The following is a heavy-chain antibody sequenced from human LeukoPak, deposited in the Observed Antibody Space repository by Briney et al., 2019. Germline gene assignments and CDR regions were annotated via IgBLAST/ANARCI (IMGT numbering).Heavy chain of an antibody. CDR2: IRGGGAGT. D-gene: IGHD6-19*01. V-gene: IGHV3-23*01. CDR1: GLSFSFYA. J-gene: IGHJ4*02. Sequence: GGSLRLSCAASGLSFSFYAMSWVRQAPGKGLEWVSSIRGGGAGTYYADSVRGRFTISRDNSKNTLYLQMNSLRAEDTSLYYCAKEFGRYNIQFDYGGQGALVTVFS. CDR3: AKEFGRYNIQFDY.